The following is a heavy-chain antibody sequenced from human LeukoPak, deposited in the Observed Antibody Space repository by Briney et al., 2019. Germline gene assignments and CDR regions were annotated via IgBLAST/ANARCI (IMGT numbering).Heavy chain of an antibody. CDR1: GFTFSSYA. V-gene: IGHV3-23*01. J-gene: IGHJ3*02. CDR2: ISGSGRST. Sequence: GGSLRLSCAASGFTFSSYAMSWVRQAPGKGLEWVSSISGSGRSTYYADSVRGRFTVSRDNSRNTLALQMNSLRAEDTAVYYCAGSPTVDAAFDIWGQGTMVTVSS. D-gene: IGHD4-23*01. CDR3: AGSPTVDAAFDI.